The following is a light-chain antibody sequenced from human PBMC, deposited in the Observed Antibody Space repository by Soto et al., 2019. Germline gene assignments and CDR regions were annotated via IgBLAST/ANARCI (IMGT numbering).Light chain of an antibody. CDR2: FNT. CDR1: SSNIGANYD. V-gene: IGLV1-40*01. CDR3: QSYDSTLSGLI. Sequence: QSVLTQPPSVSGAPGQRVTISCTGTSSNIGANYDVHWYQQLPGTAPKLLIYFNTHRPSGVPDRFSGSKSGTSASLAITGLQAEDEADYYCQSYDSTLSGLIFGPGTKLTVL. J-gene: IGLJ2*01.